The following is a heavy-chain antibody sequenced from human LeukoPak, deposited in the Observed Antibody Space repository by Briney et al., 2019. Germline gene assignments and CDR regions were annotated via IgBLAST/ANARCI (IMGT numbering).Heavy chain of an antibody. V-gene: IGHV3-48*01. Sequence: PGGSLRLSCAASGFTFTTYSMNWVRQAPGKGLEWVSYISSSGSTIYYADSVKGRFTISRDNAKNSLYLQMNSLRAEDTAVYYCARDSDYNLWSGYYGKFDPWGQGTLVTVSS. CDR3: ARDSDYNLWSGYYGKFDP. D-gene: IGHD3-3*01. CDR2: ISSSGSTI. J-gene: IGHJ5*02. CDR1: GFTFTTYS.